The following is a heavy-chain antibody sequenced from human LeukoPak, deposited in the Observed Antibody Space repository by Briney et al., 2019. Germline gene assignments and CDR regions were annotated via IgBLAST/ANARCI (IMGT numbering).Heavy chain of an antibody. CDR3: ARRGPTYYDFWSGYWDLDY. V-gene: IGHV3-23*01. CDR1: RVTFSSYT. Sequence: GGSLRHSCAASRVTFSSYTMSWVRQAPGKGLEWVSAISGSGDSTYYADSVKGRFTISRDNAKNTLYLQMNSLRAEDTAVYYCARRGPTYYDFWSGYWDLDYWGQGTLVTVSS. CDR2: ISGSGDST. J-gene: IGHJ4*02. D-gene: IGHD3-3*01.